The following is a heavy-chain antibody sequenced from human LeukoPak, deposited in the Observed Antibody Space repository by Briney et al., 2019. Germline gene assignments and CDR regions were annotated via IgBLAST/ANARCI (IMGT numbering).Heavy chain of an antibody. CDR1: GGSISSYY. CDR3: ARDPDCGGDCPFWYFDY. CDR2: IYTSGST. J-gene: IGHJ4*02. Sequence: SETLSLTCTVSGGSISSYYWSWIRQPAGKGLEWIGRIYTSGSTNYNPSPKSRVTMSVDTSKNQFSLKLSSVTAADTAVYYCARDPDCGGDCPFWYFDYWGQGTLVTVSS. V-gene: IGHV4-4*07. D-gene: IGHD2-21*02.